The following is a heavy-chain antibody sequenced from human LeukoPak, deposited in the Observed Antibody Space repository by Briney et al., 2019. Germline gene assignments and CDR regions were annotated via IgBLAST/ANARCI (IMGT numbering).Heavy chain of an antibody. Sequence: ASVKVSCKASGYTFTSYYMHWVRQAPGQGLEWMGWISAYNGNTNYAQKLQGRVTMTTDTSTRTIYMELRSLTSDDTAVYYCAVIPGYNWNDGLRDYWGQGTLVTVSS. D-gene: IGHD1-1*01. J-gene: IGHJ4*02. CDR2: ISAYNGNT. V-gene: IGHV1-18*04. CDR1: GYTFTSYY. CDR3: AVIPGYNWNDGLRDY.